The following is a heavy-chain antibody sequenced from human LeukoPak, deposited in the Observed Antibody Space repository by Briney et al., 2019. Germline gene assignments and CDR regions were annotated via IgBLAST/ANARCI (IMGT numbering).Heavy chain of an antibody. CDR2: IRYDGSNK. CDR1: GFTFSSYG. Sequence: GGSLRLSCAASGFTFSSYGMHWVRRAPGKGLEWVAFIRYDGSNKYYADSVKGRFTISRENSKTTLYLQMNSLRAEDTAVYYCAKVPRMNIVVVVAATQDDYWGQGTLVTVSS. D-gene: IGHD2-15*01. J-gene: IGHJ4*02. V-gene: IGHV3-30*02. CDR3: AKVPRMNIVVVVAATQDDY.